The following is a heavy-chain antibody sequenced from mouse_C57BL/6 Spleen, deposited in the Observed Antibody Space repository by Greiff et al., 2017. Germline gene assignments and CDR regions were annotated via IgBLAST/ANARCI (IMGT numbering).Heavy chain of an antibody. D-gene: IGHD2-4*01. J-gene: IGHJ4*01. Sequence: DVMLVESGGGLVQPGGSLKLSCAASGFTFSDYYMYWVRQTPEKRLEWVAYISNGGGSTYYPDTVKGRFTISRDNAKNTLYLQMSRLKSEDTAMYYCARHGYDYDEAMDYWGQGTSVTVSS. CDR1: GFTFSDYY. CDR2: ISNGGGST. CDR3: ARHGYDYDEAMDY. V-gene: IGHV5-12*01.